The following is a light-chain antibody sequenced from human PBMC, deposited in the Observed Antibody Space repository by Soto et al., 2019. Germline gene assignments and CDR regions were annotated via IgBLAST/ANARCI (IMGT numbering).Light chain of an antibody. Sequence: IQMTQSPSSLSASVGDRVTITCRASQSIRSYLNCYQQKPGKAPNLLIYAASGLQTGVPSRFSGSGSGTDFTLSISSLQREDFATYYCQQSYIIPPGTFGQGTKVEIK. CDR1: QSIRSY. CDR2: AAS. CDR3: QQSYIIPPGT. J-gene: IGKJ1*01. V-gene: IGKV1-39*01.